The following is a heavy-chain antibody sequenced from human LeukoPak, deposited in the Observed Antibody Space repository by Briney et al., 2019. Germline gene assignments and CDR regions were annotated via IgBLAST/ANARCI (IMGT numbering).Heavy chain of an antibody. CDR1: GYTFTGYY. CDR2: INPNSGGT. J-gene: IGHJ4*02. Sequence: ASVKVSCKASGYTFTGYYMHWVRQAPGQGLEWMGWINPNSGGTNYAQKFQGRVTMTRDTSISTAYMELSRLRSDDTAAYYCASDGCSGGSCYATIPLYWGQGTLVTVSS. CDR3: ASDGCSGGSCYATIPLY. V-gene: IGHV1-2*02. D-gene: IGHD2-15*01.